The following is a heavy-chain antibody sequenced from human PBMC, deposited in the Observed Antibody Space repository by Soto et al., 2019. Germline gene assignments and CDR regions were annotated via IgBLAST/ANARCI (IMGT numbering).Heavy chain of an antibody. D-gene: IGHD6-19*01. CDR2: ISAYNGNT. CDR1: GYSFTNYG. V-gene: IGHV1-18*01. J-gene: IGHJ6*03. Sequence: QDRLVQSGVEVKKPGASVRVSCKASGYSFTNYGITWVRQAPGQGVEWMGWISAYNGNTNYAQKFQGRGTLTTDASTSTAYLELRSLRSDDTAVYYCARDRGVAPPVAGNTHYYYYMDVWGKGTTVTVSS. CDR3: ARDRGVAPPVAGNTHYYYYMDV.